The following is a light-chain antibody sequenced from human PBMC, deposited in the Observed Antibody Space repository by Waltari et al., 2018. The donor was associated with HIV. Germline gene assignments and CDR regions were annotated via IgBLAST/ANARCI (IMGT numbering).Light chain of an antibody. J-gene: IGLJ1*01. Sequence: QSVLTQPPSASGTPGQRVTISFSGASSTIGSTYVSCYQLPPGTAPKLLVYRNDQRPSGVPDRLSGSKSGTSASLAISGLRSEDEADYYCAAWDDSLSGYVFGTGTKVTVL. CDR1: SSTIGSTY. CDR3: AAWDDSLSGYV. V-gene: IGLV1-47*01. CDR2: RND.